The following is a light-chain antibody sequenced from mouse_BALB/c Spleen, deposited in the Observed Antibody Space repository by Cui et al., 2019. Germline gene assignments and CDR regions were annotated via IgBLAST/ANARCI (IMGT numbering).Light chain of an antibody. CDR3: QQYSKLPPT. CDR1: HGSSNY. CDR2: YTS. V-gene: IGKV10-94*01. Sequence: DIQMTQTTSSISASLGDRGTISCSASHGSSNYLNWYQQKPGGTVKLLIYYTSSLHSGVPSRFSGSGSGTDYSLTIRNLEAEDIATYYCQQYSKLPPTFGGGTKLEIK. J-gene: IGKJ1*01.